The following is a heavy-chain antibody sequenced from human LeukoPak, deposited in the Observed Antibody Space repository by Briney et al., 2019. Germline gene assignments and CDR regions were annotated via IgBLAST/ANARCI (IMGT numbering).Heavy chain of an antibody. CDR1: GFTFSSYA. J-gene: IGHJ4*02. Sequence: GGSLRLSCAASGFTFSSYAMHWVRQAPGKGLEWVAVISYDGSNKYYADSVKGRFTISRDNSKNTLYLQMNSLRAEDTAVYYCARVELRYFVWSPFDYGGQGTLVTVSS. CDR3: ARVELRYFVWSPFDY. V-gene: IGHV3-30*04. D-gene: IGHD3-9*01. CDR2: ISYDGSNK.